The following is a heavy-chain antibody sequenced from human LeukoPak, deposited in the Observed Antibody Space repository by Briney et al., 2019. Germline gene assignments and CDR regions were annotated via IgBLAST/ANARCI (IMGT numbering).Heavy chain of an antibody. V-gene: IGHV1-8*01. J-gene: IGHJ5*02. Sequence: ASVKVSCKASGYTFTSYDINWVRQAPGQGREWMGWMNPNSGNTGYAQKFQGRVTMTRNTSISTAYMELSSLRSEDTAVYYCARVGSSSWYSRFDPWGQGTLVTVSS. CDR1: GYTFTSYD. CDR3: ARVGSSSWYSRFDP. CDR2: MNPNSGNT. D-gene: IGHD6-13*01.